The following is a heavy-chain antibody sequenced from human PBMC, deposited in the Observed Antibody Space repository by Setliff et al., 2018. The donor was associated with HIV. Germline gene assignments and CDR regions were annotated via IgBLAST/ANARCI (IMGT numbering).Heavy chain of an antibody. Sequence: SETLSLTCTVSGDFFSSDYYWGWIRQPPGKGLEWIGEINHSGSTNYNPSLKSRVTISVDTSKNQFSLKLSSVTAADTAVYYCARARKASSGWCDAFDIWGQVTMVTVSS. CDR3: ARARKASSGWCDAFDI. CDR2: INHSGST. J-gene: IGHJ3*02. D-gene: IGHD6-19*01. CDR1: GDFFSSDYY. V-gene: IGHV4-34*01.